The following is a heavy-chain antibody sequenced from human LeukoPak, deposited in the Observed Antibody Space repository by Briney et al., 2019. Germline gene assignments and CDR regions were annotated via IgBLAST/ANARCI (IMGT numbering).Heavy chain of an antibody. V-gene: IGHV1-18*04. J-gene: IGHJ4*02. CDR1: GYSFTSYG. CDR3: ARVVGQWLVRWHMQIDY. D-gene: IGHD6-19*01. CDR2: ISAYNGNT. Sequence: ASVTVSCKASGYSFTSYGISWVRQAPGQGREGMGWISAYNGNTNYAQKLQGRVTMTTDTSTSTAYMELRSLRSDDTAVYYCARVVGQWLVRWHMQIDYWGQGTLVTVSS.